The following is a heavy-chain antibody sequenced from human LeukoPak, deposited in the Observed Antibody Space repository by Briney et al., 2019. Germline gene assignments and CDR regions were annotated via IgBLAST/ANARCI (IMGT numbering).Heavy chain of an antibody. CDR3: ARDEGAYDSSGEKAFDI. V-gene: IGHV4-31*02. D-gene: IGHD3-22*01. CDR2: IYYSGST. CDR1: GGSISSGGYY. Sequence: SETLSLTCTVSGGSISSGGYYWSWIRQHPGKGLEWIGNIYYSGSTYYNPSLQSRLTISLDTSKNQFSLKMTFVTAADTAVYYYARDEGAYDSSGEKAFDIWGQGTMVTVSS. J-gene: IGHJ3*02.